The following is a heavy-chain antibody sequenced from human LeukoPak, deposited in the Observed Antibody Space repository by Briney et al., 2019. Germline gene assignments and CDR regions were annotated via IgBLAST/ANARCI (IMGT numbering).Heavy chain of an antibody. CDR2: IIPILGIA. D-gene: IGHD3-10*01. J-gene: IGHJ4*02. CDR1: GGTFSSYA. Sequence: SVKVSCKASGGTFSSYAISWVRQAPGQGLEWMGRIIPILGIANYAQKFQGRVTITADKSTSTAYMELSSLRSEDTAVYYCARVGYYGSGIDYWGQGTLVTVSS. V-gene: IGHV1-69*04. CDR3: ARVGYYGSGIDY.